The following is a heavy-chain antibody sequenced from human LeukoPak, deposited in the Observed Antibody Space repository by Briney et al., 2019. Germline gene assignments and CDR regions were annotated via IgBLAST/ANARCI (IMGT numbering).Heavy chain of an antibody. Sequence: ASVKVSCKASGGTFSSYAISWVRQAPGQGLEWMGGIIPIFGTANYAQKFQGRVTITADESTSTAYMELSSLRSEDTAVYYCARLHYYDSSGYYSYFDYWGQGTLVTVSS. CDR2: IIPIFGTA. D-gene: IGHD3-22*01. CDR1: GGTFSSYA. J-gene: IGHJ4*02. CDR3: ARLHYYDSSGYYSYFDY. V-gene: IGHV1-69*13.